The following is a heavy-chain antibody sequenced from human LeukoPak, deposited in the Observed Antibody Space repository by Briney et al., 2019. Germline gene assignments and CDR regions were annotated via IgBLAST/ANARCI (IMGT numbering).Heavy chain of an antibody. V-gene: IGHV4-4*07. J-gene: IGHJ5*02. Sequence: SETLSLTCTVSGRSFSSSYRSWIRQPAGKGLEWIGRIYTSRSTNFNPSLKSRVTISIDKSKNQISLKLNSVTAADTAVYYCARGYSGNYLRFDPWGQGTLVTVSS. CDR3: ARGYSGNYLRFDP. D-gene: IGHD1-26*01. CDR2: IYTSRST. CDR1: GRSFSSSY.